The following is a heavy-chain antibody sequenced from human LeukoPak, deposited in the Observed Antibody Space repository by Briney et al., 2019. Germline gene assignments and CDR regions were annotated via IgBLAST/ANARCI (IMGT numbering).Heavy chain of an antibody. V-gene: IGHV1-18*01. D-gene: IGHD3-22*01. Sequence: ASVKVSCKASGYTFTSYGISWVRQAPGQGLEWMGWISAYNGNTNYAQKLQGRVTMTTDTSTSTAYMELRSLRSDDTAVYYCARGTYYYDSSGYYSAPFDPWGQGTLVTVSS. CDR3: ARGTYYYDSSGYYSAPFDP. CDR2: ISAYNGNT. J-gene: IGHJ5*02. CDR1: GYTFTSYG.